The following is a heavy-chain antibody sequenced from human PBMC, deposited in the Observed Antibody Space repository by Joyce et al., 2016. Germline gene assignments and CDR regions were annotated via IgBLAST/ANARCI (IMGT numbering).Heavy chain of an antibody. CDR3: ARGVSSSGYLDY. V-gene: IGHV3-33*01. CDR2: IWYDGSHK. CDR1: RFTFNSYG. D-gene: IGHD3-22*01. Sequence: QVQLVESGGGVVQPGRSLRLSFAASRFTFNSYGMHWVGQAPGKGLEWVAVIWYDGSHKYYADSVKGRFTISRDNSKNTLYLQMNSLRAEDTAVYFCARGVSSSGYLDYWGQGTLVTVSS. J-gene: IGHJ4*02.